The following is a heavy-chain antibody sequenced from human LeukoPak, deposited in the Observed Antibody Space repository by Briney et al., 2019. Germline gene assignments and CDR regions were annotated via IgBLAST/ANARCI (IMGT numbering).Heavy chain of an antibody. J-gene: IGHJ4*02. CDR1: GFTFSSYA. Sequence: GGSLRLSCAASGFTFSSYAMHWVRQAPGKGLEYVSAVSGNGGSTYYANSVKGRFTVSRDNSKNTLYLRMGSLRAEDMAVYYCARRSGGRCYDYWGQGTLVTVSS. CDR2: VSGNGGST. V-gene: IGHV3-64*01. CDR3: ARRSGGRCYDY. D-gene: IGHD2-15*01.